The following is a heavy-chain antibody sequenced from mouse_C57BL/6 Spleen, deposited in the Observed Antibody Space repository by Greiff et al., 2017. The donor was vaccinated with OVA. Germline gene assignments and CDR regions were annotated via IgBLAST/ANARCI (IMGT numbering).Heavy chain of an antibody. CDR1: GFNFKDDY. Sequence: EVQLQPSGAELVRPGASVKLSCTASGFNFKDDYLHWVKQRPAHGLEWIGWIAPENGDTEYASKFQGQATLTADTSSNTAYLQLSSLTSEDTAVYYCTTDNYDGYWGQGTTLTVSS. J-gene: IGHJ2*01. CDR2: IAPENGDT. D-gene: IGHD2-12*01. CDR3: TTDNYDGY. V-gene: IGHV14-4*01.